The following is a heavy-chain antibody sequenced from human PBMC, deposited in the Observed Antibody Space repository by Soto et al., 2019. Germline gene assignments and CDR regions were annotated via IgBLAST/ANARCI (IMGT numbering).Heavy chain of an antibody. CDR2: INHSGST. V-gene: IGHV4-34*01. J-gene: IGHJ4*02. CDR1: GGSFSGYY. CDR3: ARVYDYEYYFDY. Sequence: ASETLSLTCAVYGGSFSGYYWSWIRQPPGKGLEWIGEINHSGSTNYNPSLKSRVTISVDTSKNQFSLKLSSVTAADTAVYYCARVYDYEYYFDYWGQGTLVTVSS. D-gene: IGHD4-17*01.